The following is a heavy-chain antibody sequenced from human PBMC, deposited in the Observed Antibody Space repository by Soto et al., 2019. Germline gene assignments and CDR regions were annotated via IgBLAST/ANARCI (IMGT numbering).Heavy chain of an antibody. J-gene: IGHJ4*02. V-gene: IGHV3-30*18. CDR2: VSHDGRNT. CDR3: AKGGRQWLVTSDFNY. D-gene: IGHD6-19*01. Sequence: VQLVESGGGVVQPGRSLRLSCAASGFTFSDYAMHWVRQAPGKGLEWVAVVSHDGRNTHYADSVKGRFTISSDSSKNTASLEMTSLRAEDTAVYYCAKGGRQWLVTSDFNYWGQGALVTVSS. CDR1: GFTFSDYA.